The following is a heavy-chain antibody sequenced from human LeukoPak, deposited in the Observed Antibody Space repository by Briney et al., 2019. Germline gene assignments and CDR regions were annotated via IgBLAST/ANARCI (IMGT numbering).Heavy chain of an antibody. CDR3: ARDSCDYCSGGSCYSCAFDI. CDR1: GFTFSSYA. D-gene: IGHD2-15*01. J-gene: IGHJ3*02. V-gene: IGHV3-30*04. Sequence: GGSLRLSCAASGFTFSSYAMHWVRQAPGKGLEWVAVISYDGSNKYYADSVKGRFTISRDNSKNTLYLQMNSLRAEDTAVYYCARDSCDYCSGGSCYSCAFDIWGQGTMVTVSS. CDR2: ISYDGSNK.